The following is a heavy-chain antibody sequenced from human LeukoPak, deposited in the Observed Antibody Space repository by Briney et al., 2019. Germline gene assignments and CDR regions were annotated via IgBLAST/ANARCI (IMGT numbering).Heavy chain of an antibody. Sequence: NPSETLSPTCAVSGGSISSGGYSWSWIRQPPGKGLEWIGYIYHSGSTYYNPSLKSRVTMSLDSSKNQFSLKLSSVTAADTAMYYCAVSTRGYAALADYWGQGTLVTVSS. CDR1: GGSISSGGYS. CDR3: AVSTRGYAALADY. CDR2: IYHSGST. V-gene: IGHV4-30-2*01. D-gene: IGHD3-3*01. J-gene: IGHJ4*02.